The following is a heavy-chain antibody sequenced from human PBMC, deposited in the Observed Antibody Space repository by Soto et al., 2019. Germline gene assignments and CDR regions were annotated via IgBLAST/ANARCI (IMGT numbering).Heavy chain of an antibody. CDR1: GGSVNGYY. J-gene: IGHJ5*02. CDR2: INHTGGT. V-gene: IGHV4-34*02. D-gene: IGHD3-3*01. CDR3: ATRITVFGLLIPPFDP. Sequence: QVHLQQWGAGLLKPSETLSLTCAVYGGSVNGYYWNWIRQPPGKGLEWIGEINHTGGTHYTPSLKSRVPMSVDTSKNQFSLRLSSVTAADTAIYYCATRITVFGLLIPPFDPWGQGTQVTVST.